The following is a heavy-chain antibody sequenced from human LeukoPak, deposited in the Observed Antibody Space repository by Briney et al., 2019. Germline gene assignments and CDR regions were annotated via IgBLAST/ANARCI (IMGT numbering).Heavy chain of an antibody. J-gene: IGHJ3*02. D-gene: IGHD5-12*01. Sequence: PGGSLRLSCAASGFTFSSYGMHWVRQAPGKGLEWVAVISYDGSNKYYADSVKGRFTISRDNSKNTLYLQMNSLRAEDTAVYYCAKDFGGYPPKRAFDIWGQGTMVTVSS. V-gene: IGHV3-30*18. CDR1: GFTFSSYG. CDR3: AKDFGGYPPKRAFDI. CDR2: ISYDGSNK.